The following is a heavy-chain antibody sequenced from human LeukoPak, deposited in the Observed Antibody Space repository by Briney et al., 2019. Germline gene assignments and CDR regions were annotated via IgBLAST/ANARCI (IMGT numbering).Heavy chain of an antibody. CDR2: ISWNGDAL. V-gene: IGHV3-9*01. J-gene: IGHJ4*02. CDR1: GFTFDHNA. Sequence: GGSLSLSRAASGFTFDHNAMHWVRLVPGKGLEWVSGISWNGDALGYADSVRGRFTISRDNVENSLSLQMNNLRPEDTALYYCASGPTGLIRTWTHGFDNWGQGTLVTVSS. D-gene: IGHD3/OR15-3a*01. CDR3: ASGPTGLIRTWTHGFDN.